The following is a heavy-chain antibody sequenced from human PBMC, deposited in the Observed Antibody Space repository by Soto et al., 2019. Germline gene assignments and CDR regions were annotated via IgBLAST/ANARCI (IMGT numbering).Heavy chain of an antibody. CDR2: IKQDGSES. D-gene: IGHD2-21*01. J-gene: IGHJ5*02. Sequence: GGSLRLSCAASGFTFSNYWMSWVRQAPGKGLEWVANIKQDGSESNYADSVKGRFTISRYNAENSLYLQMTSLRAEDTAVYYCASARHIGPWGQGTLVTVS. CDR3: ASARHIGP. CDR1: GFTFSNYW. V-gene: IGHV3-7*01.